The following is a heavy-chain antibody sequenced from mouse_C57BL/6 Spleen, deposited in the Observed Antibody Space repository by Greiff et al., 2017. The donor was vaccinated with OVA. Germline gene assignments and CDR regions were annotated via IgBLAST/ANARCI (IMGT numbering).Heavy chain of an antibody. V-gene: IGHV1-52*01. J-gene: IGHJ2*01. CDR2: IDPSDSET. Sequence: QVQLKQSGAELVRPGSSVKLSCKASGYTFTSYWMHWVKQRPIQGLEWIGNIDPSDSETHYNQKFKDKATLTVDKSSSTAYMQLSSLTSEDSAVYYCARSKYYGSFDYWGQGTTLTVSS. CDR3: ARSKYYGSFDY. D-gene: IGHD1-1*01. CDR1: GYTFTSYW.